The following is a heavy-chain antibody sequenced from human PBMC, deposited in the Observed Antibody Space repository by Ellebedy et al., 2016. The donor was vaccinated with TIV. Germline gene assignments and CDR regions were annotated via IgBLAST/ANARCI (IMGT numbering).Heavy chain of an antibody. CDR2: ISYDGSNK. V-gene: IGHV3-30*03. CDR3: ARGVGYCTNGVCRLGY. D-gene: IGHD2-8*01. Sequence: GESLKISXAASGFTFSSYGMHWVRQAPGKGLEWVAVISYDGSNKYYADSVKGRFTISRDNSKNTLYLQMNSLRAEDTAVYYCARGVGYCTNGVCRLGYWGQGTLVTVSS. CDR1: GFTFSSYG. J-gene: IGHJ4*02.